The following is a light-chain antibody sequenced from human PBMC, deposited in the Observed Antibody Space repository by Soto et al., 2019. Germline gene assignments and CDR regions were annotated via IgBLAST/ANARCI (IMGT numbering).Light chain of an antibody. V-gene: IGLV2-23*01. CDR2: EGS. Sequence: QSALTQPASVSGSPGQSITISCTGTSSDVGSYNLVSWYQQHPGKAPKLMIYEGSKRPSGVSNRFSGSKSGNTASLTISGLQAEDEADYFCAAWDDSLNTYVFAPGTKVTVL. CDR1: SSDVGSYNL. J-gene: IGLJ1*01. CDR3: AAWDDSLNTYV.